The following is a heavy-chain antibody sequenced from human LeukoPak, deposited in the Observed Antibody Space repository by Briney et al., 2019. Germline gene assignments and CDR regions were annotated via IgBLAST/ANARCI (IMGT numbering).Heavy chain of an antibody. D-gene: IGHD1-26*01. J-gene: IGHJ4*02. CDR3: AKDPFFSGSPTR. CDR1: GFTFSSYA. Sequence: GGSLGLSCAASGFTFSSYAMSWVRQAPGKGLEWVSAISGSGGSTYYADSVKGRFTISRDNSKNTLYPQMNSLRAEDTAVYYCAKDPFFSGSPTRWGQGTLVTVSS. CDR2: ISGSGGST. V-gene: IGHV3-23*01.